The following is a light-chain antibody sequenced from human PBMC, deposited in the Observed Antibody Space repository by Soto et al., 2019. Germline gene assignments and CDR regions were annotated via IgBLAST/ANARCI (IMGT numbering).Light chain of an antibody. CDR3: MQTLQTPLT. Sequence: DIVMTQSPLSLPVTPREPASISCRSSQSLLYSNGYNYLDWYLQKPGQSPQLLIYLGSNRASGVPDRFSGSGSGTDFALKISRVEAEDVGVYYCMQTLQTPLTFGGGTKLEIK. J-gene: IGKJ4*01. V-gene: IGKV2-28*01. CDR2: LGS. CDR1: QSLLYSNGYNY.